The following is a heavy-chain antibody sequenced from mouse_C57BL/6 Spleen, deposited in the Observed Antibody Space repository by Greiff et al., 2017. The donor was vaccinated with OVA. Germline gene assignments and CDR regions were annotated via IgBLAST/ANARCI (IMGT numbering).Heavy chain of an antibody. Sequence: EVQLQQSGPELVKPGASVKISCKASGYSFTGYYMNWVKQSPEKSLEWIGEINPSTGGTTYNQKFKAKATLTVDKSSSTAYMQLKSLTSEDSAVYYCARSGYGAMDYWGQGTSVTVSS. CDR1: GYSFTGYY. CDR2: INPSTGGT. J-gene: IGHJ4*01. D-gene: IGHD2-10*02. CDR3: ARSGYGAMDY. V-gene: IGHV1-42*01.